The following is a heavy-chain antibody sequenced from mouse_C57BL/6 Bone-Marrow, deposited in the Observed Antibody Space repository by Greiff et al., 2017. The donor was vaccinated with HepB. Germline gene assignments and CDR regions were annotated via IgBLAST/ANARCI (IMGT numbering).Heavy chain of an antibody. J-gene: IGHJ3*01. Sequence: EVQVVESGGDLVKPGGSLKLPCAASGFTFSSYGMSWVRQTPDKRLAWVATISSGGSYTYYPDSVKGRFTISRDNAKNTLYLQMSSLKSEDTAMYYCARYDGYYKDWFAYWGQGTLVTVSA. D-gene: IGHD2-3*01. V-gene: IGHV5-6*01. CDR1: GFTFSSYG. CDR2: ISSGGSYT. CDR3: ARYDGYYKDWFAY.